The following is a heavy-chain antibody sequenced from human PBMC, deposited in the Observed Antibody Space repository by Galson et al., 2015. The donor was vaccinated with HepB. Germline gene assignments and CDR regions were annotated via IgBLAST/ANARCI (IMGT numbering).Heavy chain of an antibody. CDR2: INSDGSST. CDR1: GFTFSSYW. V-gene: IGHV3-74*01. Sequence: SLRLSCAASGFTFSSYWMHWVRQAPGKGLVWVSRINSDGSSTSYADSVKGRFTISRDNAKNTLYLQMNSLRAEDTAVYYCARGWGEQWLPFDYWGQGTLVTVSS. J-gene: IGHJ4*02. CDR3: ARGWGEQWLPFDY. D-gene: IGHD6-19*01.